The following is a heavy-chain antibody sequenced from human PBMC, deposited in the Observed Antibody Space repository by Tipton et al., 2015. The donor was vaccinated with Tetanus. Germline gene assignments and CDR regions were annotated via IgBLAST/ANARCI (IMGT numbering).Heavy chain of an antibody. V-gene: IGHV3-11*04. CDR1: GFTFNDFY. D-gene: IGHD5-18*01. CDR2: ISPSGGIT. Sequence: GSLRLSCAGSGFTFNDFYMSWVRQAPGKGPEFVSHISPSGGITYYADSVRGRFTISRDNAKNSPYLQMSSPRAEDTAVYYCARDASRYTYGSNYFDYWGQGSLVTVSS. CDR3: ARDASRYTYGSNYFDY. J-gene: IGHJ4*02.